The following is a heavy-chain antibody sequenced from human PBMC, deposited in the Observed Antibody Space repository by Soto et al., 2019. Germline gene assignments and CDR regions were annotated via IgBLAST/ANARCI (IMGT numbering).Heavy chain of an antibody. CDR3: ARGPGMSTIFGVVIISWFDP. Sequence: ASVKVSCKASGGTLRSYAMSGVGQATGQGLEWMGGIIPIFGTANYAQKFQGRDTITADESTSTAYMELSSLRSEDTAVYYCARGPGMSTIFGVVIISWFDPWGQGTLVTVSS. J-gene: IGHJ5*02. CDR2: IIPIFGTA. D-gene: IGHD3-3*01. V-gene: IGHV1-69*13. CDR1: GGTLRSYA.